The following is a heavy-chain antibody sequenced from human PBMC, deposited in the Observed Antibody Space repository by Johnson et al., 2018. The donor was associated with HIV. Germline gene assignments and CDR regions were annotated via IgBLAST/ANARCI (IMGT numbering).Heavy chain of an antibody. CDR1: GFSSRSYD. D-gene: IGHD3-16*01. Sequence: EVLLLESGGGLVQPGGSLRLSCAASGFSSRSYDMHWVRQRTGKGLEWVSGIGTAGDTYYPASVKGRFTISRVNAKNSLYLQMNSLRAGDTAVYYCAKRGGVGDVAFDIWGQGTMVTVSS. J-gene: IGHJ3*02. V-gene: IGHV3-13*01. CDR3: AKRGGVGDVAFDI. CDR2: IGTAGDT.